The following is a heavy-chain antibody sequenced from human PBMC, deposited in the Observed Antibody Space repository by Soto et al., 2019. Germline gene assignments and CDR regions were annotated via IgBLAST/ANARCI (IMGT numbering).Heavy chain of an antibody. CDR2: IFYSGST. CDR3: ARRRDYGDRLFDY. V-gene: IGHV4-39*01. D-gene: IGHD4-17*01. CDR1: GGSISSTSYY. Sequence: SETLSLTCSVSGGSISSTSYYWGWIRRPPGNGLEWIGSIFYSGSTYYNPSLKSRVTISVDTSKNQFSLKLSSVTAADTAVYYCARRRDYGDRLFDYWGQGTLVTVSS. J-gene: IGHJ4*02.